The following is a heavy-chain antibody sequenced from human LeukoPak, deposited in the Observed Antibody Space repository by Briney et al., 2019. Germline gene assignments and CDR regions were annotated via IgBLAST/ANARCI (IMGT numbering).Heavy chain of an antibody. J-gene: IGHJ4*02. D-gene: IGHD3-16*01. CDR2: IWHDGGKK. Sequence: GGSLRLSCAASGFTFGKYGMHWVRQAPGKGMEWVAVIWHDGGKKYYADSVKGRFIISRDNSLNTLYLQMSSLRAEDTAVYYCAKAEFGIWGSRYYFDYWGQGTLVTVSS. CDR1: GFTFGKYG. CDR3: AKAEFGIWGSRYYFDY. V-gene: IGHV3-33*06.